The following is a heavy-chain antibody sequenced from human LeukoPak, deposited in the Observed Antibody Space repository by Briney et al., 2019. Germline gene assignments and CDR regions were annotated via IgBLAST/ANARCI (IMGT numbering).Heavy chain of an antibody. CDR1: GYYFTDYW. Sequence: GESLKISCKASGYYFTDYWLGWVRQMPVKGLEWMGIIYAGDSETRYSPSFQGQVTISADKSITTAYLQWDSLKASDTDMYYCARETTLGGAAADHHGMDVWGQGTTVTVSS. V-gene: IGHV5-51*01. J-gene: IGHJ6*02. D-gene: IGHD6-13*01. CDR3: ARETTLGGAAADHHGMDV. CDR2: IYAGDSET.